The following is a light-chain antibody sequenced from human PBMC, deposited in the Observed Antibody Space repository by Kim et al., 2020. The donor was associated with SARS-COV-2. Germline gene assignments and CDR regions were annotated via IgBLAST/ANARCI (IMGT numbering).Light chain of an antibody. Sequence: SPGQSVNISCTGTSNDVGCYNYVSWYQQHPGKAAKVMNYDVSKRPAGVPDRFSGSKSGNTASLTISGLQAEDEADYYCCSDAGSYVFGTGTKVTVL. J-gene: IGLJ1*01. V-gene: IGLV2-11*01. CDR1: SNDVGCYNY. CDR2: DVS. CDR3: CSDAGSYV.